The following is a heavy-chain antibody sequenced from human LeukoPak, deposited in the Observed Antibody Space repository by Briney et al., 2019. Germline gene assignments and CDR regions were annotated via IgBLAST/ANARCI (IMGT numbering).Heavy chain of an antibody. J-gene: IGHJ4*02. CDR2: IIPILGIA. V-gene: IGHV1-69*04. D-gene: IGHD3-22*01. Sequence: ASVKVSCKASGYSFTSYYMHWVRQAPGQGLEWMGRIIPILGIANYAQKFQGRVTITADKSTSTAYMELSSLRSEDTAMYYCARDHYDSSGYATHFDYWGQGTLVTVSS. CDR1: GYSFTSYY. CDR3: ARDHYDSSGYATHFDY.